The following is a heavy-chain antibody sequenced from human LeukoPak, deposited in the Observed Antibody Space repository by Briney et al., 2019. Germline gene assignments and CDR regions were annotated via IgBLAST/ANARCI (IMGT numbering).Heavy chain of an antibody. Sequence: GGSLRLSCVVSGFTFNNYGMNWVRQAPGKGLDWVSYISASRNSISYADSVKGRFTISRDNAKNSLYLQMNSLRAEDTAVYYCARRGPSHSSGYYYYYYYMDVWGKGTTVTISS. D-gene: IGHD3-22*01. CDR3: ARRGPSHSSGYYYYYYYMDV. J-gene: IGHJ6*03. V-gene: IGHV3-48*04. CDR1: GFTFNNYG. CDR2: ISASRNSI.